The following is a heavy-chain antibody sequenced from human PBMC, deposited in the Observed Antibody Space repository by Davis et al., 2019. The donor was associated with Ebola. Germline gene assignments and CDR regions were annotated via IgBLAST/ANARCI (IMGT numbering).Heavy chain of an antibody. CDR2: ISYDGSNK. CDR1: GFTFSSYG. Sequence: GGSLRLSCAASGFTFSSYGMHWVRQAPGKGLEWVAVISYDGSNKYYADSVKGRFTISRDNSKNTLYLQMNSLRAEDTAVYYCAKSFWSEYYYYYGMDVWGQGTMVTVSS. D-gene: IGHD3-3*01. V-gene: IGHV3-30*18. J-gene: IGHJ6*02. CDR3: AKSFWSEYYYYYGMDV.